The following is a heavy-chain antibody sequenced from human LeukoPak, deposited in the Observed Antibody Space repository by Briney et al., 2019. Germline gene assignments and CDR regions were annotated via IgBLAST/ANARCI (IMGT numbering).Heavy chain of an antibody. Sequence: GESLKISCKGSGYSFTSYWIVWVRQMPGKGLECMGIIYPGDSDTRYSPSFQGRVTISADKSISTAYLQWSSLKASDTAMYYCARGAYGGNSGDPFDIWGQGTMVTVSS. J-gene: IGHJ3*02. V-gene: IGHV5-51*01. D-gene: IGHD4-23*01. CDR3: ARGAYGGNSGDPFDI. CDR2: IYPGDSDT. CDR1: GYSFTSYW.